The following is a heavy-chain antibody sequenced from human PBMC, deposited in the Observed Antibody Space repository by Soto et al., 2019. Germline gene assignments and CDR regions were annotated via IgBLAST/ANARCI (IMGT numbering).Heavy chain of an antibody. CDR1: GFTLDDYA. CDR3: AKDPRRYYYDSSGPYYFDY. V-gene: IGHV3-9*01. D-gene: IGHD3-22*01. CDR2: ISWNSGSI. J-gene: IGHJ4*02. Sequence: LRLSCAASGFTLDDYAMHWVRQAPGKGLEWVSGISWNSGSIGYADSVKGRFTISRDNAKNSLYLQMNSLRAEDTALYYCAKDPRRYYYDSSGPYYFDYWGQGTLVTVSS.